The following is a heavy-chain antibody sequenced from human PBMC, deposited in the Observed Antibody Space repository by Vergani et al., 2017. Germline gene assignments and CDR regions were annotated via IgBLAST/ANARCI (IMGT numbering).Heavy chain of an antibody. Sequence: QVQLVQSGAEVKKPGSSVKVSCKTSGGTFKSNTFSWVRQAPGQGLEWMGGIIPIFGTADYAQDFQGRLSITADESTSTVYMELSSLRSDDTAIYYCARDIVVVVAATPSAGMDVWGQGTTVTVSS. CDR3: ARDIVVVVAATPSAGMDV. J-gene: IGHJ6*02. CDR2: IIPIFGTA. CDR1: GGTFKSNT. D-gene: IGHD2-15*01. V-gene: IGHV1-69*01.